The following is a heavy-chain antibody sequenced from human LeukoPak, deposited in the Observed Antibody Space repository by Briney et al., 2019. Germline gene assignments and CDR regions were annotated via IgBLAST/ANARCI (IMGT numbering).Heavy chain of an antibody. CDR1: GYAFTSFD. J-gene: IGHJ3*02. V-gene: IGHV1-8*01. Sequence: ASVKVSCKASGYAFTSFDINWVRQATGQGLEWMGYRNPDSGNSDYAQKFQGRVTISTDTSTSTAYMELRGLRSEDTAVYYCARETFDIWGQGTMVTVSS. CDR2: RNPDSGNS. CDR3: ARETFDI.